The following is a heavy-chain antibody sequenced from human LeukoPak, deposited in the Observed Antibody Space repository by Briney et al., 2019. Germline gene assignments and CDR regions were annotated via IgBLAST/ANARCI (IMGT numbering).Heavy chain of an antibody. V-gene: IGHV3-74*01. CDR3: ASSGWYGHFDY. CDR2: INSDGSST. J-gene: IGHJ4*02. D-gene: IGHD6-19*01. Sequence: GGSLRLSFAASGFTFSSYWMHWVRQAPGKGLVWVSRINSDGSSTSYADSVKGRFTISRDNAKNTLYLQMNSLRAEDTAVYYCASSGWYGHFDYWGRGTLVTVSS. CDR1: GFTFSSYW.